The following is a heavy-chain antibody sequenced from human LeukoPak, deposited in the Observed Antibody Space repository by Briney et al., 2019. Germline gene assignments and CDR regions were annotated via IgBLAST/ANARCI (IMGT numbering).Heavy chain of an antibody. CDR3: ARVGRYFDCPFDP. Sequence: SQTLSLTCTVSGGSISSGDYYWSWIRQPPGKGLEWIGYIYYSGSTYYNPSLKSRVTISVDTPKNQFSLKLSSVTAADTAVYYCARVGRYFDCPFDPWGQGTLVTVSS. D-gene: IGHD3-9*01. J-gene: IGHJ5*02. CDR1: GGSISSGDYY. V-gene: IGHV4-30-4*08. CDR2: IYYSGST.